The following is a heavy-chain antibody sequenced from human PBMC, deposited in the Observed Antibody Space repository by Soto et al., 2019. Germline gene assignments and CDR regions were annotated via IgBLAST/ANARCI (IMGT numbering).Heavy chain of an antibody. J-gene: IGHJ6*02. V-gene: IGHV4-31*03. CDR3: ARQGFGPLHGLVDV. Sequence: SETLSLTCTVIGGSIRSPNFSWSWIRQHPGKGPEWIGNIYYNGTTTYSPSLESRLTISLDPSKNQFSLTLKSVTAADTAVYYCARQGFGPLHGLVDVWGQGTTVTVSS. CDR2: IYYNGTT. CDR1: GGSIRSPNFS. D-gene: IGHD3-10*01.